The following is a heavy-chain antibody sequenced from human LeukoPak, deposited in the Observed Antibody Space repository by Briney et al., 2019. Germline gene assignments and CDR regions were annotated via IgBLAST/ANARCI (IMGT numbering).Heavy chain of an antibody. CDR2: IYYSGST. CDR3: ASTRVRVTAPTNYFDY. Sequence: PSETLSLTCTVSGGSISSYYWSWIRQPPGKGLEWIGYIYYSGSTNYNPSLKSRVTIPVDTSKNQFSLKLSSVTAADTAVYYCASTRVRVTAPTNYFDYWGQGTLVTVSS. D-gene: IGHD2-21*02. V-gene: IGHV4-59*08. CDR1: GGSISSYY. J-gene: IGHJ4*02.